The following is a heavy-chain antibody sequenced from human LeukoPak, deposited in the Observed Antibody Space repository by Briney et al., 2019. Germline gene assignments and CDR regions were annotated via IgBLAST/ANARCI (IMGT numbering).Heavy chain of an antibody. CDR1: GGSISSYY. Sequence: PSETLSLTRTVSGGSISSYYWSWIRQPPGKRLEWIGYIYYSGSTNYNPSLKSRVTISVDTSKNQFSLKLSSVTAADTAVYYCARGLHYYGSGLVAFDIWGQGTMVTVSS. CDR2: IYYSGST. J-gene: IGHJ3*02. CDR3: ARGLHYYGSGLVAFDI. D-gene: IGHD3-10*01. V-gene: IGHV4-59*01.